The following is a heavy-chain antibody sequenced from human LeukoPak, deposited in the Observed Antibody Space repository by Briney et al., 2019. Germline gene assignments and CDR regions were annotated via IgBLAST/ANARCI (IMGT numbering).Heavy chain of an antibody. D-gene: IGHD2-2*01. J-gene: IGHJ4*02. CDR3: ARICSSTDCLIPD. Sequence: SGGSLRLSCAASGFTFSRHWMHWVRQAPGKGRVWITRINSDASDTNYADFVKGRFTISRDNAKNTVYLQINSLRDEDTAVYYCARICSSTDCLIPDWGQGTLVTVSS. V-gene: IGHV3-74*01. CDR1: GFTFSRHW. CDR2: INSDASDT.